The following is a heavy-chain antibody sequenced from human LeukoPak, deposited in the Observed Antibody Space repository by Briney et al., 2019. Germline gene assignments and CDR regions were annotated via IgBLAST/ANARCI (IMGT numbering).Heavy chain of an antibody. CDR3: ARGIYGPYYFDS. V-gene: IGHV3-53*01. CDR1: GFTVTTYY. D-gene: IGHD2/OR15-2a*01. Sequence: GGSLRLSCAASGFTVTTYYMSWVRRAPGKGLEWISVIYSAGHTYYADSVKGRFAISRDNSNNTLYLQMNSLRAEDTAVYYCARGIYGPYYFDSWGQGTLVTVSS. J-gene: IGHJ4*02. CDR2: IYSAGHT.